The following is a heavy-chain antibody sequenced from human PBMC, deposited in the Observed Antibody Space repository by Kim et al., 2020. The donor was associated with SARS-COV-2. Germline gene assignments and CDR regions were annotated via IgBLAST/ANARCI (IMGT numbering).Heavy chain of an antibody. Sequence: YADSVKGRFTISRDNAKNSLYLQMNSLRAEDTAVYYCAREQQLVRGAFDIWGQGTMVTVSS. D-gene: IGHD6-13*01. V-gene: IGHV3-11*05. CDR3: AREQQLVRGAFDI. J-gene: IGHJ3*02.